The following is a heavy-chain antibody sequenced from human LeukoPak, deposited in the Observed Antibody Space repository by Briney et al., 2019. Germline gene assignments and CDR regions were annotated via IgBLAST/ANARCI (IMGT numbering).Heavy chain of an antibody. CDR3: ARGGVGYYYDSSGYRAGYFQH. CDR2: INHSGST. CDR1: GGSFSGYY. D-gene: IGHD3-22*01. V-gene: IGHV4-34*01. Sequence: SETLSLTCAVYGGSFSGYYWSWIRQPPGKGLEWIGEINHSGSTNYNPSLKSRVTISVDTSKNQFSLKLSSVTAAGTAVYYCARGGVGYYYDSSGYRAGYFQHWGQGTLVTVSS. J-gene: IGHJ1*01.